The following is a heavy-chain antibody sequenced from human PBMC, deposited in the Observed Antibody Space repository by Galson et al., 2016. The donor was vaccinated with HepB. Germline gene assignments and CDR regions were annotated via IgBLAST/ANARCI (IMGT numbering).Heavy chain of an antibody. D-gene: IGHD2/OR15-2a*01. Sequence: TLSLTCTVSGGSISSGDYHWSWLRQLPGKGLEWIGCIQNSGNTYYNPSVRSRATISVDTSKNQFSLRLTSVTAADTAVYYCARGVGRDCNKIGCYLNWFDSWGQGTLVSVSS. CDR2: IQNSGNT. CDR1: GGSISSGDYH. V-gene: IGHV4-31*03. J-gene: IGHJ5*01. CDR3: ARGVGRDCNKIGCYLNWFDS.